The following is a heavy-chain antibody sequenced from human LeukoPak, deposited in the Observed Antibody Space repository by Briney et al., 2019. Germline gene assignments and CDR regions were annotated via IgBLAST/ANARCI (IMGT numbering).Heavy chain of an antibody. CDR3: ARSFTQWLILLGY. CDR1: GYIFSGYY. V-gene: IGHV1-2*02. CDR2: INPNSGGT. D-gene: IGHD6-19*01. Sequence: ASVKVSCKASGYIFSGYYINWVRQAPGQGLEWMGWINPNSGGTNYAQKFQGRVTMTRDTSISTAYMELSRLRSDDTAVYYCARSFTQWLILLGYWGQGTLVTVSS. J-gene: IGHJ4*02.